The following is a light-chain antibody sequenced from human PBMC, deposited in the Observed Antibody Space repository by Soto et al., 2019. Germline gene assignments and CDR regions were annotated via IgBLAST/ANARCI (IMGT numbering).Light chain of an antibody. Sequence: EIVLTQPPGTLSLSPGEGATLSCRASQSVSSRHLAWYQQKPGQAPRLLIYGAASRATGTPDRFSGSGSGTDFTLTISRLEPEDFAVYYCQQYGSSPTFGQGTRLEIK. CDR2: GAA. CDR3: QQYGSSPT. J-gene: IGKJ5*01. CDR1: QSVSSRH. V-gene: IGKV3-20*01.